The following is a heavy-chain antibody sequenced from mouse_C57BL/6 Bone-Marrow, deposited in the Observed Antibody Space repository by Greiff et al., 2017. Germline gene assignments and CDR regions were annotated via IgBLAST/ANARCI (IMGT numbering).Heavy chain of an antibody. V-gene: IGHV5-12*01. CDR2: ISNGGGST. CDR3: ASDYDGRDWYFDV. J-gene: IGHJ1*03. D-gene: IGHD2-4*01. Sequence: DVKLVESGGGLVQPGGSLKLSCAASGFTFSDYYMYWVRQTPEKRLEWVAYISNGGGSTYYPDTVKGRFTISRDNAKNTLYLQMSRLTSEDTAMYYCASDYDGRDWYFDVWGTWTTVTVSS. CDR1: GFTFSDYY.